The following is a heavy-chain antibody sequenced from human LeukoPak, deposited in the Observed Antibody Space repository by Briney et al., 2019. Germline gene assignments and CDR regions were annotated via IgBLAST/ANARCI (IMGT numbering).Heavy chain of an antibody. CDR3: ARSSGTGTFSY. CDR1: GDSISRSTYY. J-gene: IGHJ4*02. Sequence: SEALSLTCTVSGDSISRSTYYWAWIRQPPGKGLEWIGSVYYGRSPYFNPSLESRATISVDTSKNHFSLKMSSVTAADTAVYYCARSSGTGTFSYWGQGTLVTVSS. CDR2: VYYGRSP. V-gene: IGHV4-39*02. D-gene: IGHD6-25*01.